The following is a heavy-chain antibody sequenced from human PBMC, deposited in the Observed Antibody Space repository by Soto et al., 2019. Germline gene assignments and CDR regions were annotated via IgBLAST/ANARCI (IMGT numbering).Heavy chain of an antibody. CDR1: GFTFSSYG. Sequence: QVQLVESGGGVVQPGRSLRLSCAASGFTFSSYGMHWVRQAPGKGLEWVAVISYDGSNKYYADSVKGRFTISRDNSKNTLYLQMNSLRAEDTAVYYCAKDIFGHSGSSPLFHGGYGMYVWGQRTTVTVSS. J-gene: IGHJ6*02. CDR3: AKDIFGHSGSSPLFHGGYGMYV. V-gene: IGHV3-30*18. D-gene: IGHD6-13*01. CDR2: ISYDGSNK.